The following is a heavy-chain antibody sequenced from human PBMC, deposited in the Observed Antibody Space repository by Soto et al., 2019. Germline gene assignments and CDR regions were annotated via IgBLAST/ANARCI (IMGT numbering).Heavy chain of an antibody. CDR1: GGSFSGYY. V-gene: IGHV4-34*01. D-gene: IGHD6-13*01. J-gene: IGHJ4*02. Sequence: QVQLQQWGAGLLKPSETLSLTCAVYGGSFSGYYWGWFGHPQGRGLEWIGEINHSGSTNYNPSLKSRVTISVDTSKNQFSLKLSSVTAADTAVYYCARLYPPLRGSSWLDYWGQGTLVTVSS. CDR2: INHSGST. CDR3: ARLYPPLRGSSWLDY.